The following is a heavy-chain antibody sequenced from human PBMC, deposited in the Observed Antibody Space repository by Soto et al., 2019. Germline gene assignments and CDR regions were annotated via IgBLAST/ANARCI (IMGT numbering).Heavy chain of an antibody. V-gene: IGHV4-34*02. CDR2: INHSGST. J-gene: IGHJ5*02. D-gene: IGHD6-6*01. CDR1: GGSFSGYY. Sequence: QVQLQQWGAGLLKPSETLSLTCAVYGGSFSGYYRSWIRQPPGKGLEWIGEINHSGSTNYNPSLKSRVTISVDTSKNQFSLKLSSVTAADTAVYYCATRAARPSWFDPWGQGTLVTVSS. CDR3: ATRAARPSWFDP.